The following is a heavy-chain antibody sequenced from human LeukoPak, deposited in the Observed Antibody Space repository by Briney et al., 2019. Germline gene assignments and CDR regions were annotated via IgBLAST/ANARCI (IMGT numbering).Heavy chain of an antibody. CDR3: ARDFYHGHCAGLSCFLLDS. Sequence: ASVKVSCKASGYSFTRFGITWVRQAPGQGLEWMGWIRALYGRTNYAQKFQGRVTMTTDTSTSTAYMELRSLRSDDTAVYYCARDFYHGHCAGLSCFLLDSWGQGALVIVSS. J-gene: IGHJ4*02. V-gene: IGHV1-18*01. CDR2: IRALYGRT. CDR1: GYSFTRFG. D-gene: IGHD2-8*02.